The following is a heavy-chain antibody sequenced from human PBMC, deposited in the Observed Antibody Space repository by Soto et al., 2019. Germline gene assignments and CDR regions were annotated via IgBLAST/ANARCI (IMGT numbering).Heavy chain of an antibody. D-gene: IGHD3-22*01. Sequence: SETLSLTCTFSSDSISSSYWNWIRQPAGKGLEWIGRIYKSGTTDYNPSLKSRVTMSVDTSKNQFSLKLNSVTAADTAVYYCARHRNYYDSSGYYPFDSWGQGTMVTVSS. CDR2: IYKSGTT. V-gene: IGHV4-4*07. CDR3: ARHRNYYDSSGYYPFDS. J-gene: IGHJ5*01. CDR1: SDSISSSY.